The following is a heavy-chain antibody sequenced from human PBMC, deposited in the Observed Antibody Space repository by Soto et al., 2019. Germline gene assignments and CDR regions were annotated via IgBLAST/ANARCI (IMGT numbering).Heavy chain of an antibody. D-gene: IGHD3-9*01. V-gene: IGHV4-34*01. CDR1: GGSFSGYY. J-gene: IGHJ6*02. CDR2: INHSGST. CDR3: ARGRGYYDILTGYYPYYYYGMDV. Sequence: SETLSLSYAVYGGSFSGYYWSWIRQPPGKGLEWIGEINHSGSTNYNPSLKSRVTISVDTSKNQFSLKLSSVTAADTAVYYCARGRGYYDILTGYYPYYYYGMDVWGQGTTVTVSS.